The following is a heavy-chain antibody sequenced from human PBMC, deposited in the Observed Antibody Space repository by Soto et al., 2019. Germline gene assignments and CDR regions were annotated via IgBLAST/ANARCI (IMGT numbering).Heavy chain of an antibody. CDR1: GFTFTSSA. J-gene: IGHJ6*02. V-gene: IGHV1-58*01. Sequence: QMQLVQSGPEVKKPGTSVKVSCKASGFTFTSSAVQWVRQASGHRLEWIGWIAVGRGNTNCAQKFQERVTITRDMSTSTAYMELISRRSENTAVYYCATMWPSIRNGGSWFRGKPDHETYYYYYYGMYVWGQGTTVIVSS. CDR3: ATMWPSIRNGGSWFRGKPDHETYYYYYYGMYV. CDR2: IAVGRGNT. D-gene: IGHD2-15*01.